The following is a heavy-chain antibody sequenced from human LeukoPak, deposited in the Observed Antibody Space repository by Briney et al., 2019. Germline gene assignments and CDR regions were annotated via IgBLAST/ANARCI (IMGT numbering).Heavy chain of an antibody. CDR1: GGTLNSFY. D-gene: IGHD6-13*01. V-gene: IGHV4-59*12. CDR2: VYYTGST. J-gene: IGHJ4*02. Sequence: SETLSLTCSVSGGTLNSFYWSWIRQPPGKGLEYIGYVYYTGSTKYKPSLRSRVTMSADTSKNQFSLKLSSVTAADTAVYYCARLPGYSSSWYGSGVGDKKYYFDYWGQGTLVTVSS. CDR3: ARLPGYSSSWYGSGVGDKKYYFDY.